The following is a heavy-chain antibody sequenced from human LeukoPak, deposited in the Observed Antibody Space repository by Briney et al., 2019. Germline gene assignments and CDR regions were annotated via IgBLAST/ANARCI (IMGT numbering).Heavy chain of an antibody. Sequence: GGSLRLSCAASGFTFSDYYMSWIRQAPGKGLEWVSYISSSGSTIYYADSVKGRFTISRDNAKNSLYLQMNSLRAEDTAVYYCARYEGISRSVLIWYYYYYMDVWGKGTTVTVSS. V-gene: IGHV3-11*04. J-gene: IGHJ6*03. CDR1: GFTFSDYY. CDR3: ARYEGISRSVLIWYYYYYMDV. CDR2: ISSSGSTI. D-gene: IGHD2/OR15-2a*01.